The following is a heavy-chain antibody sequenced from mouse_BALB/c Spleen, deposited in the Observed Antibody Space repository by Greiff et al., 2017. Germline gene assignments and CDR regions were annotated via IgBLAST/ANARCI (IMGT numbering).Heavy chain of an antibody. J-gene: IGHJ4*01. CDR2: IRNKANGYTT. CDR1: GFTFTDYY. CDR3: ARGRDGKTLYAMDY. V-gene: IGHV7-3*02. Sequence: EVKLMESGGGLVQPGGSLRLSCATSGFTFTDYYMSWVRQPPGKALEWLGFIRNKANGYTTEYSASMKGRFTISRDNSQSILYLQMNTLRAEDSATYYCARGRDGKTLYAMDYWGQGTSVTVSS. D-gene: IGHD2-1*01.